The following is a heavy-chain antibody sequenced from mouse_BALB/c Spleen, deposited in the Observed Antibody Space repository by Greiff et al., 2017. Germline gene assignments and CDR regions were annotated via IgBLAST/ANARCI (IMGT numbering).Heavy chain of an antibody. V-gene: IGHV2-9*02. CDR1: GFSLTSYG. J-gene: IGHJ3*01. CDR3: ARAYYYGSSSWFAY. CDR2: IWAGGST. D-gene: IGHD1-1*01. Sequence: VMLVESGPGLVAPSQSLSITCTVSGFSLTSYGVHWVRQPPGKGLEWLGVIWAGGSTNYNSALMSRLSISKDNSKSQVFLKMNSLQTDDTAMYYCARAYYYGSSSWFAYWGQGTLVTVSA.